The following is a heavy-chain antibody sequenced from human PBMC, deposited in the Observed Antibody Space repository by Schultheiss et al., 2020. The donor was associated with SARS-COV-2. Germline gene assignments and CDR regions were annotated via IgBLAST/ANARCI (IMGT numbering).Heavy chain of an antibody. Sequence: GSLRLSCAVYGGSFSGYYWSWIRQPPGKGLEWIGEINHSGSTNYNPSLKSRVTISVDTSKNQFSLKLSSVTAADTAVYYCARGGSSSGRYYYMDVWGKGTTVTVSS. CDR1: GGSFSGYY. CDR3: ARGGSSSGRYYYMDV. V-gene: IGHV4-34*01. CDR2: INHSGST. D-gene: IGHD6-6*01. J-gene: IGHJ6*03.